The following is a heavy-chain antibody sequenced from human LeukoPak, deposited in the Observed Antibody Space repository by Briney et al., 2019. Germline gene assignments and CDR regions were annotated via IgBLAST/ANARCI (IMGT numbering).Heavy chain of an antibody. V-gene: IGHV5-51*01. J-gene: IGHJ5*02. CDR1: GSPFSSYW. Sequence: GESLKISCQGTGSPFSSYWIAWVRQMPGKGLEWIGIIYPGDSDDRYSPSFQGQVTISADKPIDTAYLQWNSLKASDTAMYYCARHPKYSTGSTWLDPWGQGTLVTVSS. CDR2: IYPGDSDD. D-gene: IGHD2-8*02. CDR3: ARHPKYSTGSTWLDP.